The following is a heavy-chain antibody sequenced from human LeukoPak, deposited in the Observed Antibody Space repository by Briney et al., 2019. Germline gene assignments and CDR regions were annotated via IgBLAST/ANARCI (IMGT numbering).Heavy chain of an antibody. V-gene: IGHV3-9*01. CDR2: ISWNSGSI. D-gene: IGHD6-19*01. Sequence: GRSLRLSCAASGFTFDDYAMHWVRQAPGKGLEWVSGISWNSGSIGYADSVKGRFTISRDNAKNSLYLQMNSLRAEDTALYYCAKDSTLSSSGWSFFDYWGQGTLVTVSS. J-gene: IGHJ4*02. CDR1: GFTFDDYA. CDR3: AKDSTLSSSGWSFFDY.